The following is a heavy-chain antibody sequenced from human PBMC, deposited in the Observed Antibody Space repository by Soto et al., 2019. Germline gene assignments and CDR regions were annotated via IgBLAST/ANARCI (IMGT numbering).Heavy chain of an antibody. CDR2: FIPVYRTL. CDR1: GGSFGNSA. J-gene: IGHJ4*02. D-gene: IGHD3-3*01. Sequence: SVKVSYKASGGSFGNSAINWLLQTPGQGLEWLGGFIPVYRTLNYAQKFQRRVTITADESTGTAYLTLSSLASDDTAVYYCATGVIWIGYFKVDSWGQGSRVTAAS. CDR3: ATGVIWIGYFKVDS. V-gene: IGHV1-69*13.